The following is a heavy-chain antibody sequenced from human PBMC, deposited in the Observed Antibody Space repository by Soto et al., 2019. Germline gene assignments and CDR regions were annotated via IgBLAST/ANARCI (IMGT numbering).Heavy chain of an antibody. CDR3: ANSNPIVPAVPTDY. V-gene: IGHV3-30*18. CDR1: GFTFSSYG. D-gene: IGHD2-2*01. CDR2: ISYDGSNK. Sequence: LRLSCAASGFTFSSYGMHWVRQAPGKGLEWVAVISYDGSNKYYADSVKGRFTISRDNSKNTLYLQMNSLRAEDTAVYYCANSNPIVPAVPTDYWGQGTLVTVSS. J-gene: IGHJ4*02.